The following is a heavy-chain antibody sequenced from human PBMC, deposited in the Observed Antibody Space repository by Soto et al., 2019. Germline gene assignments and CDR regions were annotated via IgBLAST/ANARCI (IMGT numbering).Heavy chain of an antibody. CDR1: GYSFTSYF. Sequence: ASVKVSCKASGYSFTSYFMHWVRQAPGQGLEWMGIIHPRGGSTKYAQRFQDRVTMAWDTSTSTVYMELSSLRSDDTAVYYCARAPYSSSSFFFDYWGQGTPVTVSS. V-gene: IGHV1-46*01. D-gene: IGHD6-6*01. CDR2: IHPRGGST. J-gene: IGHJ4*02. CDR3: ARAPYSSSSFFFDY.